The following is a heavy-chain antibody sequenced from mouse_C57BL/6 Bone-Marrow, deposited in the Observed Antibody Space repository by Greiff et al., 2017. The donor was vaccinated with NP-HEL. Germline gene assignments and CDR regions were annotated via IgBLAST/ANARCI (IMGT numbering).Heavy chain of an antibody. V-gene: IGHV2-4*01. CDR1: GFSLTSYG. CDR2: IWSGGST. D-gene: IGHD1-1*01. CDR3: AKNGYYGSSLSWYFDV. Sequence: QVQLKESGPGLVQPSQSLSITCTVSGFSLTSYGVHWVRQPPGKGLEWLGVIWSGGSTDYNAAFISRLSISKDNSKSQVFFKMNSLQADDTAIYYCAKNGYYGSSLSWYFDVWGTGTTVTVSS. J-gene: IGHJ1*03.